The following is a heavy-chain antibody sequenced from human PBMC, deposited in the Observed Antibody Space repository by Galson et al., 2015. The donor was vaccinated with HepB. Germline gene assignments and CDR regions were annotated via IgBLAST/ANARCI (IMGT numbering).Heavy chain of an antibody. Sequence: SLRLSCAASGFSFSDYWMSWIRQAPGKRPEWVANIRYVEYEYYYADFVKGRFTISRDNARNSVFVQMSSLRRDDTASYYCVRDRTYKGGNFFNFWGQGALVTVSS. CDR2: IRYVEYEY. D-gene: IGHD1-14*01. CDR1: GFSFSDYW. V-gene: IGHV3-7*03. CDR3: VRDRTYKGGNFFNF. J-gene: IGHJ4*02.